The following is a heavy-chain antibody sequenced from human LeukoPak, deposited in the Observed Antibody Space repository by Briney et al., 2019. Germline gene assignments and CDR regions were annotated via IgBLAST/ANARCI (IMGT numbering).Heavy chain of an antibody. J-gene: IGHJ3*02. CDR3: ARTTRSWYEDNDAFDI. CDR1: GYTFSIYT. V-gene: IGHV1-3*01. CDR2: INAGNGNR. D-gene: IGHD6-13*01. Sequence: GASVKVSCKASGYTFSIYTIHWMRQAPGQRPEWMGWINAGNGNRRYSEKFQGRVTITRDTSASTVNMELSSLRSEDTAVYYCARTTRSWYEDNDAFDIWGQGTTVTVS.